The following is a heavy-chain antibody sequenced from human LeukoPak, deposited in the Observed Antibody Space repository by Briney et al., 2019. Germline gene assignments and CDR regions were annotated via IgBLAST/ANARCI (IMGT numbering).Heavy chain of an antibody. J-gene: IGHJ4*02. CDR1: GGSISNYY. V-gene: IGHV4-59*08. Sequence: SETLSLTCTVSGGSISNYYWTWIRRPPGKRLEWIAYVSYSGSSSSNPSLESRVTISVDMSKNQFSLRLSSVTASDTAVYYCARLQGRGDNYLDYWGQGTLVTVSS. D-gene: IGHD7-27*01. CDR2: VSYSGSS. CDR3: ARLQGRGDNYLDY.